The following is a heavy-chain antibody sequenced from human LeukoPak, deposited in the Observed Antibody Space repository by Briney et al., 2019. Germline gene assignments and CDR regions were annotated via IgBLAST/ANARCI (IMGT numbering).Heavy chain of an antibody. D-gene: IGHD3-22*01. CDR1: GFTFSGYW. V-gene: IGHV3-7*01. Sequence: GGPLRLSCAASGFTFSGYWMSWVRQTPGKGLEWLANIKQDGSEKFYLDSVKGRFTISRDNAKNSVYLQMNSLRAEDTALYYCARGDWDSSGHFDYWGQGTRVTVSS. CDR2: IKQDGSEK. CDR3: ARGDWDSSGHFDY. J-gene: IGHJ4*02.